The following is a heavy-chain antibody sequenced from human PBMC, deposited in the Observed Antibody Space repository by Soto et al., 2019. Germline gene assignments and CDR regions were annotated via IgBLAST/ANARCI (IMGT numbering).Heavy chain of an antibody. V-gene: IGHV4-39*01. Sequence: SETLSLTCTVSGGSISSSSYYWGWIRQPPGKGLEWIGSIYYSGSTYYNPSLKSRVTISVDTSKNQFSLKLSSVTAADTAVYYCARSVLLWFGEEYNLFDPCGQGTLVTVSS. D-gene: IGHD3-10*01. J-gene: IGHJ5*02. CDR1: GGSISSSSYY. CDR3: ARSVLLWFGEEYNLFDP. CDR2: IYYSGST.